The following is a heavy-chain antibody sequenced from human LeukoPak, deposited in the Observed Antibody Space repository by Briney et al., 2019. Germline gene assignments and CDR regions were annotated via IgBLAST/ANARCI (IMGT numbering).Heavy chain of an antibody. CDR2: ITVSGDNT. V-gene: IGHV3-23*01. CDR1: GFIFSNFA. CDR3: AKGYTKDIYSWH. J-gene: IGHJ4*02. D-gene: IGHD3-9*01. Sequence: GGSLRLSCAASGFIFSNFAMIWVRQAPGKGLEWVSAITVSGDNTYYADSVKGRFTISRDNSKDTLYLQMNSLRVDDTAVYYCAKGYTKDIYSWHWGQGTLVTVSS.